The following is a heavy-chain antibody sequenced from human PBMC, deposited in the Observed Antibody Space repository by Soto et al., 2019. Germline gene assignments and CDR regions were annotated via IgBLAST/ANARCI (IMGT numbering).Heavy chain of an antibody. CDR3: ARDRRSSSWYGFDDFDI. D-gene: IGHD6-13*01. CDR2: IKQDGSEK. CDR1: GFTFSSYW. Sequence: FLRLSRAASGFTFSSYWMSWVRQAPGKGLEWVANIKQDGSEKYYVDSVKGRFTISRDNAKNSLYLQMNSLRAEDTAVYYCARDRRSSSWYGFDDFDIWGQGTMVTVSS. V-gene: IGHV3-7*01. J-gene: IGHJ3*02.